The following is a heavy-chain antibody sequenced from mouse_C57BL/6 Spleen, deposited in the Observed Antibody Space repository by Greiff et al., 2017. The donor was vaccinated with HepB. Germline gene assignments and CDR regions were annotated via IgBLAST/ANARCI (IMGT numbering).Heavy chain of an antibody. V-gene: IGHV1-15*01. D-gene: IGHD1-1*01. CDR3: TRGLITTVVVDWYFDV. J-gene: IGHJ1*03. Sequence: VQLQQSGAELVRPGASVTLSCKASGYTFTDYEMHWVKQTPVHGLEWIGAIDPETGGTAYNQKFKGKAILTADKSSSTAYMELRSLTSEDSAVYYCTRGLITTVVVDWYFDVWGTGTTVTVSS. CDR2: IDPETGGT. CDR1: GYTFTDYE.